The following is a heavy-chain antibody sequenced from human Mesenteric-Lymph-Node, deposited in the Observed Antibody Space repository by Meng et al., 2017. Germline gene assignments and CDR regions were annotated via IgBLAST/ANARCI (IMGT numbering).Heavy chain of an antibody. CDR3: ARGGDGFDD. J-gene: IGHJ4*02. D-gene: IGHD2-21*02. V-gene: IGHV3-66*02. Sequence: EVRLVESGGGVVQPGGSLRLSCAASGFTVSNNYVSWVRQAPGKGLEWVSIIFGGGNTYYAESVKGRFTNSRDNSKNTLDLQMNSLRGDDTAVYYCARGGDGFDDWGQGTLVTVSS. CDR1: GFTVSNNY. CDR2: IFGGGNT.